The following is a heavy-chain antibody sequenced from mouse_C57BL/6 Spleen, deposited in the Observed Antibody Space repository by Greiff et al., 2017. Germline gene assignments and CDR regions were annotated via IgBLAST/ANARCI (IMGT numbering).Heavy chain of an antibody. V-gene: IGHV5-16*01. CDR1: GFTFSDYY. D-gene: IGHD1-1*01. J-gene: IGHJ3*01. CDR3: ASNYGSSPWFAY. Sequence: EVKLVESEGGLVQPGSSMKLSCTASGFTFSDYYMAWVRQVPEKGLEWVANINYDGSSTYYLDSLKSRFIISRDNAKNILYLQMSSLKSEDTATYYCASNYGSSPWFAYWGQGTLVTVSA. CDR2: INYDGSST.